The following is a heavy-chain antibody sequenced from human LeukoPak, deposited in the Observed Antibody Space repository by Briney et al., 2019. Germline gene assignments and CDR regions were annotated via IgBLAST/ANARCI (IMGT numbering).Heavy chain of an antibody. CDR1: GFTFSSYE. V-gene: IGHV3-48*03. D-gene: IGHD3-9*01. Sequence: PGGSLRLSCAASGFTFSSYEMNWVRQAPGKGLEWVSYISSSGSTIYYADSVKGRFTISRDNAKNSLYLQMNSLRAEDTAVYYCASIAPRYFDWRLGLDYWGQGTLVTVSS. CDR2: ISSSGSTI. J-gene: IGHJ4*02. CDR3: ASIAPRYFDWRLGLDY.